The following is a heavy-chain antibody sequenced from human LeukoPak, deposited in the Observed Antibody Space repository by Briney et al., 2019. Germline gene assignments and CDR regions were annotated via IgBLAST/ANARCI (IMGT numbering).Heavy chain of an antibody. V-gene: IGHV4-39*07. J-gene: IGHJ4*02. Sequence: SETLSLTCTVSGGSISSSSYYWGWIRQPPGKGLEWIGSIYYSGSTNYNPSLKSRVTISVDTSKNQFSLKLSSVTAADTAVYYCARVSEDTGPFFDYWGQGTLVTVSS. CDR2: IYYSGST. CDR3: ARVSEDTGPFFDY. D-gene: IGHD5-18*01. CDR1: GGSISSSSYY.